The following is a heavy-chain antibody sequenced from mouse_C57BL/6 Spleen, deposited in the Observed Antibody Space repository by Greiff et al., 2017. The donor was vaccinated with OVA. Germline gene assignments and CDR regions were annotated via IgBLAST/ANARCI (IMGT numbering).Heavy chain of an antibody. J-gene: IGHJ1*03. CDR2: IYPGSGST. CDR1: GYTFTSYW. D-gene: IGHD2-13*01. V-gene: IGHV1-55*01. CDR3: ARAGPPPRTSYWYFDV. Sequence: QVQLQQPGAELVKPGASVKMSCKASGYTFTSYWITWVKQRPGQGLEWIGDIYPGSGSTNYNEKFKSKATLTVDTSSSTAYMQLSSLTSEDSAVDYCARAGPPPRTSYWYFDVWGTGTTVTVSS.